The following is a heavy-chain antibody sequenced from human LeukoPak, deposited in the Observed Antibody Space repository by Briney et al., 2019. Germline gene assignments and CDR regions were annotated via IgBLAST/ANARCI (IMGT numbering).Heavy chain of an antibody. CDR2: IKQDGSEK. D-gene: IGHD3-10*01. CDR1: GFTFSSYW. CDR3: AKSLNYYGSGSYIFYGMDV. Sequence: GGSLRLSCAASGFTFSSYWMSWVCQAPGKGLEWVVNIKQDGSEKYYVDSVKGRFTISRDNAKNSLYLQMNSLRAEDTAVYYCAKSLNYYGSGSYIFYGMDVWGQGTTVTVSS. J-gene: IGHJ6*02. V-gene: IGHV3-7*01.